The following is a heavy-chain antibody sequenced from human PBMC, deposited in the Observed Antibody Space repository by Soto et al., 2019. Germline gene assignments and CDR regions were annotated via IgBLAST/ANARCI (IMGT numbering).Heavy chain of an antibody. V-gene: IGHV4-59*01. CDR3: ARRSRSSSGWYFLDY. Sequence: SETLSLTCTVSGGSISSDSWSWIRQSPGEALEWIGYSYYNGVTKYNPSLKSRVTISVDTSQNQFSLKLTSVTATDTAVYYCARRSRSSSGWYFLDYWGQGTLVTVSS. J-gene: IGHJ4*02. D-gene: IGHD6-19*01. CDR2: SYYNGVT. CDR1: GGSISSDS.